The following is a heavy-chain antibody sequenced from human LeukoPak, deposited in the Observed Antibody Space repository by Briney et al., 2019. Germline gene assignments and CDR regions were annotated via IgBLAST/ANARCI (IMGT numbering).Heavy chain of an antibody. CDR3: ANCYDSSGFFAY. CDR2: IDTNTGNP. Sequence: ASVKVSCKGSGYTFTKYAVSWVRQAPGQGLEYMGWIDTNTGNPTYAQGFTGRFVFSLDTSVSTAYLQISSLKAEDSAIYFCANCYDSSGFFAYWGQGTLVTVSS. D-gene: IGHD3-22*01. CDR1: GYTFTKYA. J-gene: IGHJ4*02. V-gene: IGHV7-4-1*02.